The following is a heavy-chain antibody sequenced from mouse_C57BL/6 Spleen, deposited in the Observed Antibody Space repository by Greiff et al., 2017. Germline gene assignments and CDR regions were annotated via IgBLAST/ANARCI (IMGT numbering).Heavy chain of an antibody. CDR2: IDPSDSYT. V-gene: IGHV1-69*01. D-gene: IGHD1-1*01. CDR1: GYTFTSYW. Sequence: QVQLKQPGAELVMPGASVKLSCKASGYTFTSYWMHWVKQRPGQGLEWIGEIDPSDSYTNYNQKFKGKSTLTVDKSSSTAYIQLSSLASEDSAVYYCARGITTVVRDYIDYGGQGTTLTVSS. J-gene: IGHJ2*01. CDR3: ARGITTVVRDYIDY.